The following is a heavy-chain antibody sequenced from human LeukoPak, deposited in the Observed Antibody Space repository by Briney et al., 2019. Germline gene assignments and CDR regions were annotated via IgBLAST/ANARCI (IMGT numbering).Heavy chain of an antibody. Sequence: PGGSLRLSCAAFGVTVSGYWMNWVRHAPGKRLVWVARINSDGSSTSHADSVKGRFTISRDNAKNILYLQMNSLRAEDTAVYYCARDGRGDYPKFDYWGQGALVTVSS. J-gene: IGHJ4*02. V-gene: IGHV3-74*01. CDR3: ARDGRGDYPKFDY. CDR1: GVTVSGYW. CDR2: INSDGSST. D-gene: IGHD4-17*01.